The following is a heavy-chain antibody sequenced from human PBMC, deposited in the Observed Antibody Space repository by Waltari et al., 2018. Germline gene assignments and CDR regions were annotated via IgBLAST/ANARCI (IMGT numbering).Heavy chain of an antibody. D-gene: IGHD3-22*01. Sequence: QVQLVQSGAEVKKPGASVKVSCKASGYTFTSYYMHWVRPAPGQGLEWMGIINPSGGSTSYAQKFQGRVTMTRDTSTSTVYMELSSLRSEDTAVYYCASYRDYYDSSGYPYYFDYWGQGTLVTVSS. CDR3: ASYRDYYDSSGYPYYFDY. V-gene: IGHV1-46*01. CDR1: GYTFTSYY. CDR2: INPSGGST. J-gene: IGHJ4*02.